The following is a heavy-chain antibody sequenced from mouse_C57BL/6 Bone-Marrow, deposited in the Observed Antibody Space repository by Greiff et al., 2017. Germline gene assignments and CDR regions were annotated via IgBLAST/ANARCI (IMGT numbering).Heavy chain of an antibody. CDR2: IWTGGGT. Sequence: VKLVESGPGLVAPSQSLSITCTVFGFSLTSFAISRVRPPPGTGLEWLGVIWTGGGTNYNSALKSRLSISKDNSKSQVFLKMNSLQTDDTARYYCARNWAAYWGQGTLVTVSA. CDR3: ARNWAAY. V-gene: IGHV2-9-1*01. CDR1: GFSLTSFA. J-gene: IGHJ3*01.